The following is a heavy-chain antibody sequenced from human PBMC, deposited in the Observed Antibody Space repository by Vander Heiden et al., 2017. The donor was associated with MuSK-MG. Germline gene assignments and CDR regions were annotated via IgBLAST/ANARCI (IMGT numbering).Heavy chain of an antibody. CDR3: AKDLSGRFAPPF. J-gene: IGHJ3*01. Sequence: EVQLVESGGGLVQPGRSLRLSCAASGFTFDDYAMHWVRQAPGKGLEWVSGITSNGGTIGYVDSVKGRFTISRDNAKNSVYLQMNSLRGEDTALYYCAKDLSGRFAPPFWGQGTLVTVSS. V-gene: IGHV3-9*01. CDR2: ITSNGGTI. D-gene: IGHD1-26*01. CDR1: GFTFDDYA.